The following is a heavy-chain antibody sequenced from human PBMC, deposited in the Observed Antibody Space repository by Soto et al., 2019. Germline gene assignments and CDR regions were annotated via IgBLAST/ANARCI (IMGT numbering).Heavy chain of an antibody. V-gene: IGHV3-30-3*01. CDR2: ISYDGSNK. D-gene: IGHD3-3*01. CDR1: GFAFSTCA. CDR3: GRDKRDLRFLEWSYYFDY. J-gene: IGHJ4*02. Sequence: QVQLVESGGGVVQPGRYLRLSCAASGFAFSTCAMHWVRQAPGKGLEWVALISYDGSNKYYADSVKGRFTISRDNSKNTLYLQMNSLRAEDTAVYYCGRDKRDLRFLEWSYYFDYWGQGTLVTVSS.